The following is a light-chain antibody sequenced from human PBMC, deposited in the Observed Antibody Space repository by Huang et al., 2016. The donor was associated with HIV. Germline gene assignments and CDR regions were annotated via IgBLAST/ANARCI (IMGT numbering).Light chain of an antibody. Sequence: IQLTQSPSSLSASVGDRATITCRASQGISHYLAWYQQQPGKAPKLLIYAASTLYTGVPSRFSGSGSGTDFTLTISSLQPEDFATYYCQQLDSYPVTFGGGTKVDIK. V-gene: IGKV1-9*01. CDR3: QQLDSYPVT. J-gene: IGKJ4*01. CDR1: QGISHY. CDR2: AAS.